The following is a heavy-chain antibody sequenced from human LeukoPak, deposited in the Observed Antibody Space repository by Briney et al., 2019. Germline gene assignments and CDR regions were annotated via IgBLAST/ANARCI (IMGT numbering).Heavy chain of an antibody. CDR3: ARAPNWSFDH. Sequence: GGSLRLSCAASGFSVSSIYMNWVRQAPGKGLEWVSVIYSDGTTYYEDSVKGRFTISSDDSKNTLYLHMNSLRAEDTAVYYCARAPNWSFDHWGQGTLVTVSS. J-gene: IGHJ4*02. CDR1: GFSVSSIY. D-gene: IGHD1-1*01. CDR2: IYSDGTT. V-gene: IGHV3-53*01.